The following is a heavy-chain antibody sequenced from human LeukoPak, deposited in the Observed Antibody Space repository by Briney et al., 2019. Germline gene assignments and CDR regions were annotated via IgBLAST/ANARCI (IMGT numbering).Heavy chain of an antibody. CDR1: GFTFSSYE. Sequence: PGGSLRLSCATSGFTFSSYEVNWVRQAPGKGLEWISYISVGGTTIYYADSVKGRFTISRDNAKNSLYLQMNSLRAEDTAVYYCARGRLGATYWGQGTLVTVSS. CDR3: ARGRLGATY. J-gene: IGHJ4*02. CDR2: ISVGGTTI. V-gene: IGHV3-48*03. D-gene: IGHD1-26*01.